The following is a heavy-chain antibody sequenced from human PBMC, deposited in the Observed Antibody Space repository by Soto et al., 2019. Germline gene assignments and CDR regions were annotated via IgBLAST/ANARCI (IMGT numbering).Heavy chain of an antibody. CDR1: GYTFTGYY. D-gene: IGHD4-17*01. J-gene: IGHJ3*02. Sequence: QVQLVQSGAEVKKPGASVKVSCKASGYTFTGYYMHWVRQAPGQGLEWMGWINPNSGGTNYAQKCQGWVTMTRDTSISTAYMELSRLRSDDTAVYYCARVMDYGGNSDAFDIWGQGTMVTVSS. CDR2: INPNSGGT. CDR3: ARVMDYGGNSDAFDI. V-gene: IGHV1-2*04.